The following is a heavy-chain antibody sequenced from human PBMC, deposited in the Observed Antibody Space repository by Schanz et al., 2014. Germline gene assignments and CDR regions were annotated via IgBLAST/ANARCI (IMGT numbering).Heavy chain of an antibody. J-gene: IGHJ5*02. Sequence: QVQLVQSGAEVKKPGSSMKVSCKASGGTFNSYTINWVRQAPGQGPEWMGWMQPDSGKTHYAEKFQGRVAMTRDVSISTAYMELSSLASEDTAVYYCARGRGCTGGSCYSWFDLWGQGTLVTVSS. CDR3: ARGRGCTGGSCYSWFDL. CDR1: GGTFNSYT. V-gene: IGHV1-8*02. CDR2: MQPDSGKT. D-gene: IGHD2-15*01.